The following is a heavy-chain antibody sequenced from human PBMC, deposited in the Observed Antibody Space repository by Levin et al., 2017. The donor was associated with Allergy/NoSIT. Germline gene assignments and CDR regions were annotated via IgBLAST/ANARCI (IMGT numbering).Heavy chain of an antibody. CDR1: GFMFRSYW. CDR3: VRGAGGLDH. V-gene: IGHV3-74*01. Sequence: GGSLRLSCAASGFMFRSYWMHWVRQVPGKGLVWVSHITSDGSGISYVDSVKGRFTISRDNTKNTLYLQMNSLRDEDTAEYYCVRGAGGLDHWGQGALVIVSS. CDR2: ITSDGSGI. D-gene: IGHD3-16*01. J-gene: IGHJ4*02.